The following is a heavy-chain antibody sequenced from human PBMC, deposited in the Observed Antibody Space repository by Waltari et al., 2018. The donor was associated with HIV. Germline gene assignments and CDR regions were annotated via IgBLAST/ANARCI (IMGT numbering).Heavy chain of an antibody. CDR2: GGGGVRAP. Sequence: EGQLLESGGGMVQPGGSLRLACAASGLAFGHFGLNWVREAPGRRLGWVAVGGGGVRAPTDTDSVKGRFTISRYESRNVLSLQKSRWREGDTAMYCCAKDGEPNDGVWDAFDLWGPGTMVAVSS. CDR1: GLAFGHFG. V-gene: IGHV3-23*03. CDR3: AKDGEPNDGVWDAFDL. D-gene: IGHD2-8*01. J-gene: IGHJ3*01.